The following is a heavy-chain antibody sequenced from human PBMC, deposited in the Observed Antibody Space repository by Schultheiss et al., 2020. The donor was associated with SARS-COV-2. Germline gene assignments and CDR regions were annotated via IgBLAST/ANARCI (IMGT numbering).Heavy chain of an antibody. CDR2: IIPILGIA. CDR3: ARSSSWTYYYYYGMDV. CDR1: GGTFSSYT. J-gene: IGHJ6*02. D-gene: IGHD6-13*01. Sequence: SVKVSCKASGGTFSSYTISWVRQAPGQGLVWMGRIIPILGIANYAQKFQGRVTITADKSTSTAYMELSSLRSEDTAVYYCARSSSWTYYYYYGMDVWGQGTTVTVSS. V-gene: IGHV1-69*02.